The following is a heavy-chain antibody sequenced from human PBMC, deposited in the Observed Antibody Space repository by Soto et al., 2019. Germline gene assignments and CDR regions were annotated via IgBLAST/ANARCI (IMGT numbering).Heavy chain of an antibody. CDR1: GGSISSGGYY. D-gene: IGHD4-17*01. V-gene: IGHV4-31*03. CDR2: IYYSGST. Sequence: LSLTCTVSGGSISSGGYYWSWIRQHPGKGLEWIGYIYYSGSTYYNPSLKSRVTISVDTSKNQFSLKLSSVTAADTAVYYCARVHPSTVTTSAPNWFDPWGQGTLVTGSS. CDR3: ARVHPSTVTTSAPNWFDP. J-gene: IGHJ5*02.